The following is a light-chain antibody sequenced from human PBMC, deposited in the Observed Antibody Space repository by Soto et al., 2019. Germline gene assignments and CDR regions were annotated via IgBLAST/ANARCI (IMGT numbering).Light chain of an antibody. Sequence: EIMLTQSPGTLSLARGERATLSCRASQSISNNYLGWFQQKPGQAPRLLIYGISSRATGIPDRFSGSGSGTDFTLTISRLEPEDFAVYYCQEYGSSPRTFGQGTKVEIK. CDR2: GIS. CDR3: QEYGSSPRT. CDR1: QSISNNY. J-gene: IGKJ1*01. V-gene: IGKV3-20*01.